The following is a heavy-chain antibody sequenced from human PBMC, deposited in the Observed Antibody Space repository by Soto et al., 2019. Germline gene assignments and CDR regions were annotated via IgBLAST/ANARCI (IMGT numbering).Heavy chain of an antibody. V-gene: IGHV3-33*01. Sequence: GGSLRLSCAASGFTFSSYGMHWVRQAPGKGLEWVAVIWYDGSNKYYADSVKGRFTISRDNSKNTLYLQMNSLRAEDTAVYYCARDSSRSTIFGVVIIQSPPMDVWGQGTTVTV. CDR1: GFTFSSYG. CDR2: IWYDGSNK. J-gene: IGHJ6*02. D-gene: IGHD3-3*01. CDR3: ARDSSRSTIFGVVIIQSPPMDV.